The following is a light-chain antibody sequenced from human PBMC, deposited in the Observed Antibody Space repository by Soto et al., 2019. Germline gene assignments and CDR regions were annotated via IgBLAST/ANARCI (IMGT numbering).Light chain of an antibody. Sequence: QPVLTQPPSGSGAPGQRVTISCTGSSSNIGAGYDVQWYQQLPGAAPKLLVYGNTNRPSGVPDRFSGSKSGTSASLAITGLQAEDEADYYCQSYDSSLSAYVFGTGTKLTVL. CDR3: QSYDSSLSAYV. V-gene: IGLV1-40*01. CDR2: GNT. CDR1: SSNIGAGYD. J-gene: IGLJ1*01.